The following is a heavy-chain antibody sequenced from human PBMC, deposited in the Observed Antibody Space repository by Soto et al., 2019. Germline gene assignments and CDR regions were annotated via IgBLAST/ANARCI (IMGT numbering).Heavy chain of an antibody. Sequence: QVQLVESGGGVVQPGRSLRLSCAASGFMFSNHGMHWVRQAPGKGLEWVAVIWSDGNNRYYADSVKGRVTISRDHSTNTVYLQMSRVRAEATAVYYCVRGDNWNDEASDYWGQGTLVTVSS. CDR3: VRGDNWNDEASDY. CDR1: GFMFSNHG. V-gene: IGHV3-33*01. D-gene: IGHD1-1*01. J-gene: IGHJ4*02. CDR2: IWSDGNNR.